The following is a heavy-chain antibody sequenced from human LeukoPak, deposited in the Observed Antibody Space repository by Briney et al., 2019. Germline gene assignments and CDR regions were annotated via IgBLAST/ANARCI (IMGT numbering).Heavy chain of an antibody. CDR3: ARDLQDSSGWYY. J-gene: IGHJ4*02. V-gene: IGHV3-66*01. CDR1: GFTFSSYS. D-gene: IGHD6-19*01. Sequence: GGSLRLSCAASGFTFSSYSMSWVRQAPGKGLEWVSVIYSGGSTYYADSVKGRFTISRDNSKNTLYLQMNSLRAEDTAVYYCARDLQDSSGWYYWGQGTLVTVSS. CDR2: IYSGGST.